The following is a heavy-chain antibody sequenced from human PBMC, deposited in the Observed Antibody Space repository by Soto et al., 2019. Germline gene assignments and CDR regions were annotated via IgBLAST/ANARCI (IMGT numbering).Heavy chain of an antibody. J-gene: IGHJ4*02. CDR1: GFTFSSYG. V-gene: IGHV3-33*01. CDR3: ARDSPYYDFWSGDNFDY. D-gene: IGHD3-3*01. Sequence: PGGSLRLSCAASGFTFSSYGMHWVRQAPGKGLEWVAVLWYDGSNKYYADSVKGRFTISRDNSKNTLYLQMNSLRAEDTAVYYCARDSPYYDFWSGDNFDYWGQGTLVTVPQ. CDR2: LWYDGSNK.